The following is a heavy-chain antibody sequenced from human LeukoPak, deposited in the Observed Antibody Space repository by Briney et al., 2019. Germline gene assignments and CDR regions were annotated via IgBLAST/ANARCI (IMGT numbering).Heavy chain of an antibody. CDR1: GGSISSSY. D-gene: IGHD6-19*01. Sequence: SETLSLTCSVSGGSISSSYWIWIRQPPGKGLEWIGYIYYSGSTNYNPSLKGRVTMSVDTSKNQFSLNLSSVTAADTAVYYCARGIGWLPDYWGQGTLVSVSS. V-gene: IGHV4-59*01. CDR2: IYYSGST. CDR3: ARGIGWLPDY. J-gene: IGHJ4*02.